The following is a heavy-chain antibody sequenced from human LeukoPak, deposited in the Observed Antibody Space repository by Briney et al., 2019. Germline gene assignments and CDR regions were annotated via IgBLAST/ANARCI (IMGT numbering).Heavy chain of an antibody. D-gene: IGHD4-17*01. CDR3: AKEGATVTTPIAEYFQH. CDR2: ISGSGGST. V-gene: IGHV3-23*01. CDR1: GFTFSSYA. Sequence: GSLRLSCAASGFTFSSYAMSWVRQAPGKGLEWVSAISGSGGSTYYADSVKGRFTISRDNSKNTLYLQMNSLRAEDTAVYYCAKEGATVTTPIAEYFQHWGQGTLVTVSS. J-gene: IGHJ1*01.